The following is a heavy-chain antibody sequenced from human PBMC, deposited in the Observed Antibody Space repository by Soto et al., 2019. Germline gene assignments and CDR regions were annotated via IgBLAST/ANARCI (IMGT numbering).Heavy chain of an antibody. D-gene: IGHD6-19*01. V-gene: IGHV6-1*01. CDR2: TYYRSKWYN. Sequence: SHTLSLTCVISGDSVSSNSAAWNWIRQSPSRGLEWLGRTYYRSKWYNDYAVSVKSRITINPDTSKSQFSLQLNSVTPEDTAVYYCARGIAVAGLFDYWGQGTLVTVSA. CDR1: GDSVSSNSAA. J-gene: IGHJ4*02. CDR3: ARGIAVAGLFDY.